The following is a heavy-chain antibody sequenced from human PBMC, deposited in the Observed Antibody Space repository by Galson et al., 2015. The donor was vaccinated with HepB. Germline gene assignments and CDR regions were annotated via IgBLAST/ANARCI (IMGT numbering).Heavy chain of an antibody. D-gene: IGHD4-23*01. Sequence: SLRLSCAASGFTFSSYAMSWVRQAPGKGLEYVSAISSNGGSTYYANSVKGRFTISRDNSKNTLYLQMGSLRAEDMAVYYCARVDYGGNSGSDYWGQGTLVTVSS. J-gene: IGHJ4*02. CDR3: ARVDYGGNSGSDY. CDR2: ISSNGGST. CDR1: GFTFSSYA. V-gene: IGHV3-64*01.